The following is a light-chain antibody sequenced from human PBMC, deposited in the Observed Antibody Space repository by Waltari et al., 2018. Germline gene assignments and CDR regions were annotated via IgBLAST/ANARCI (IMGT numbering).Light chain of an antibody. Sequence: QSVLTQPPSASGTPGQRVTISCSGSSSNIGSNTVNWYQQLPRTAPKLLIYSNNQRPSGCPGRFSGSKSGTSASLAISGLQSEDEADYYCAAWDDSLNGVVFGGGTKLTVL. CDR1: SSNIGSNT. CDR3: AAWDDSLNGVV. J-gene: IGLJ2*01. CDR2: SNN. V-gene: IGLV1-44*01.